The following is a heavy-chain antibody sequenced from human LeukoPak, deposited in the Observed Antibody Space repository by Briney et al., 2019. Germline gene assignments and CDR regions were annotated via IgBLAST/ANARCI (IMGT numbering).Heavy chain of an antibody. CDR1: GFTFSSYA. J-gene: IGHJ6*02. D-gene: IGHD3-16*01. CDR2: ISSDESST. Sequence: GRSLRLSCAASGFTFSSYAMHWVRQAPGKGLVWVSRISSDESSTTYADSVKGRFTISRDNAKNTLYLQMSNLRAEDTAVYFCARGGGLDVWGQGATVTVSS. CDR3: ARGGGLDV. V-gene: IGHV3-74*01.